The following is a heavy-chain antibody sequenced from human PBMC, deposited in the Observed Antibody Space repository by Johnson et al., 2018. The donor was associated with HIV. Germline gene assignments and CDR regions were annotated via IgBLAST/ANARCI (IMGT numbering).Heavy chain of an antibody. CDR3: ARGSGSSIEALGAFDI. CDR2: ISGGGGST. CDR1: GFTFDDFA. V-gene: IGHV3-23*04. D-gene: IGHD6-6*01. J-gene: IGHJ3*02. Sequence: VQVVESGGGLVQPGRSLRLSCAASGFTFDDFAMHWVRQAPGKGLEWVAAISGGGGSTYYAASRKGRFPISRDTTKNTLHLQMSSRREWDTAVYYCARGSGSSIEALGAFDIGGQGQMVTVSS.